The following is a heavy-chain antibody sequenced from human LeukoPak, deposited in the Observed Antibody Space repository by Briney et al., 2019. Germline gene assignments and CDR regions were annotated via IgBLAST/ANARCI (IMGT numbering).Heavy chain of an antibody. J-gene: IGHJ4*02. Sequence: PSETLSLTCTVSGGSISSSSYYWGWIRQPPGKGLEWIGSIYYSGSTYYNPSLKSRVTISVDTSKNQFSLKLSSVTAADTAVYYCARTSSTSCCFFDYWGQGTLVTVPS. CDR3: ARTSSTSCCFFDY. D-gene: IGHD2-2*01. CDR2: IYYSGST. V-gene: IGHV4-39*01. CDR1: GGSISSSSYY.